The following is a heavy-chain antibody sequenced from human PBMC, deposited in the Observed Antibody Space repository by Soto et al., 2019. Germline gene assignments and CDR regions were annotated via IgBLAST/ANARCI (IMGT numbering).Heavy chain of an antibody. Sequence: QVQLVQSGAEVKKPGSSVKVSCKASGGTFSSYAISWVRQAPGQGLEWMGGIIPIFGTANYAQKFQGRVTITADESTSTVYMELSSLRSEDTAVYYCARGGYCSGGSCYSATYYYYGMDVWGQGTTVTVSS. V-gene: IGHV1-69*01. CDR1: GGTFSSYA. CDR2: IIPIFGTA. D-gene: IGHD2-15*01. CDR3: ARGGYCSGGSCYSATYYYYGMDV. J-gene: IGHJ6*02.